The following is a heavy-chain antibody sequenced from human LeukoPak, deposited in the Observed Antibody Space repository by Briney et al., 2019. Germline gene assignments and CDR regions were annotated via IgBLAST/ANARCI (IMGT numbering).Heavy chain of an antibody. J-gene: IGHJ4*02. CDR2: ISGDSATI. CDR1: GFTFSPYA. V-gene: IGHV3-23*01. CDR3: VKQGLRGTPLYDY. D-gene: IGHD1-26*01. Sequence: GGSLRLSCAASGFTFSPYAMSWVRQAPGKGMEWVSAISGDSATIYYADSVKGRFTISRDNSKNTLYLQMNSLRADDTAVYSCVKQGLRGTPLYDYWGQGTLVTVSS.